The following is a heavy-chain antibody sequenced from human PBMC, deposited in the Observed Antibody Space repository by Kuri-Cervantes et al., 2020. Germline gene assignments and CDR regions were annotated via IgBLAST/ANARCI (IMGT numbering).Heavy chain of an antibody. V-gene: IGHV3-30*02. CDR3: ARDRNYDISTGYDY. CDR1: GFTFDDYS. D-gene: IGHD3-9*01. CDR2: IRYDGGNK. Sequence: GESLKISCVASGFTFDDYSMHWVRQAPGKGLEWVSFIRYDGGNKYYADSVKGRFTISRDNSKNTVYLQMNSLRAEDTALYYCARDRNYDISTGYDYWGQGTLVTVSS. J-gene: IGHJ4*02.